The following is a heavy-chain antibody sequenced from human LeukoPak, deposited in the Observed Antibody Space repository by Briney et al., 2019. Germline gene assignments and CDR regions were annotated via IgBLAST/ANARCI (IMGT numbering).Heavy chain of an antibody. CDR2: ISSSSSYI. CDR1: GFTFSSYS. CDR3: ARDIAYDSSGSWYFDL. D-gene: IGHD3-22*01. V-gene: IGHV3-21*01. Sequence: GGSLRLSCAASGFTFSSYSMNWVRQAPGKGLEWVSSISSSSSYIYYADSVKGRFTISRDNAKNSLYLQMNSLRAEDTAVYYCARDIAYDSSGSWYFDLWGRGTLVTVSS. J-gene: IGHJ2*01.